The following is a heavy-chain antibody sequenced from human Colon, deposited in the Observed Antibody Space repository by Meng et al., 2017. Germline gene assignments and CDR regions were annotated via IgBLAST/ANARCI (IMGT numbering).Heavy chain of an antibody. CDR1: GFTFSSYA. D-gene: IGHD3-16*01. CDR2: ISYDGSNK. CDR3: ASAWGDY. J-gene: IGHJ4*02. V-gene: IGHV3-30*01. Sequence: QGQLVGSGGGLVQPGRSLRLSCAASGFTFSSYAMHWVRQAPGKGLEWVAVISYDGSNKYYADSVKGRFTISRDNSKNTLYLQMNSLRAEDTAVYYCASAWGDYWGQGTLVTVSS.